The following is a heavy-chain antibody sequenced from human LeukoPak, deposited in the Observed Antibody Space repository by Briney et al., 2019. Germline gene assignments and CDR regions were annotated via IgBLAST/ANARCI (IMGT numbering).Heavy chain of an antibody. J-gene: IGHJ4*02. CDR2: MYLSGTT. CDR1: GDSINSLDL. V-gene: IGHV4-4*02. Sequence: SETLSLTCTVSGDSINSLDLWSWVRPPPGKGLEWIGGMYLSGTTHSNPSVKSRVTISIDKSKNQFFLNLSSVTAADTAVYYCAGLVGRYSSGLYYYYFDYWGQGTLVTVPS. CDR3: AGLVGRYSSGLYYYYFDY. D-gene: IGHD3-22*01.